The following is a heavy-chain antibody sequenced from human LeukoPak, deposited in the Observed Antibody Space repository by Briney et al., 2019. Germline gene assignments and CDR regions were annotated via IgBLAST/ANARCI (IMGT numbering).Heavy chain of an antibody. CDR2: ISGSGGST. V-gene: IGHV3-23*01. Sequence: GGSLRLSCAASGFTFSSYGMHWVRQAPGKGLEWVSAISGSGGSTYYADSVKGRFTISRDNSKNTLYLQMNSLRAEDTAVYYCARDGAAAGTGAFDIWGQGTMVTVSS. CDR1: GFTFSSYG. D-gene: IGHD6-13*01. CDR3: ARDGAAAGTGAFDI. J-gene: IGHJ3*02.